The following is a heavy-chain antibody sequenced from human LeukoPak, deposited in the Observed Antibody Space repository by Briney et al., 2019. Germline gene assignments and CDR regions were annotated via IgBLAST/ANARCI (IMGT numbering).Heavy chain of an antibody. D-gene: IGHD3-9*01. V-gene: IGHV1-18*04. Sequence: ASVKVSCKASGYTFTSYGFSWVRQAPRHGLEWMGWISTYNGNTNYAQKLQGRVTMTTDTSTSTAYMELRSLRSDDTAVYYCARVAGLRYFDWVDYWGQGTLVTVSS. CDR3: ARVAGLRYFDWVDY. J-gene: IGHJ4*02. CDR2: ISTYNGNT. CDR1: GYTFTSYG.